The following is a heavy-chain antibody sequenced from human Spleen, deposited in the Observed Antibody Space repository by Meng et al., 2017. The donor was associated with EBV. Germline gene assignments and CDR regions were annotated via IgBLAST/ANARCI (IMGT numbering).Heavy chain of an antibody. CDR2: IIPISGTA. V-gene: IGHV1-69*06. D-gene: IGHD4-17*01. CDR3: ASLRDGDYQYYFDY. CDR1: GGSFSRNA. J-gene: IGHJ4*02. Sequence: GAEGKRPGAWMKAACKATGGSFSRNAIGWVRPAPGQGLEWMGGIIPISGTANYAQKFQGRVTITADKSTSTTYMELSSLRSEDTAVYYCASLRDGDYQYYFDYWGQGTLVTVSS.